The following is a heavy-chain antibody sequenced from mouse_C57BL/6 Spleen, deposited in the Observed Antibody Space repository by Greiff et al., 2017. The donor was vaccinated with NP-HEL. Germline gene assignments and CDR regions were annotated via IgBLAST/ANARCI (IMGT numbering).Heavy chain of an antibody. D-gene: IGHD2-1*01. CDR1: GYTFTSYW. CDR2: IDPSDSET. Sequence: QVQLQQPGAELVRPGSSVKLSCKASGYTFTSYWMHWVKQRPIQGLEWIGNIDPSDSETHYNQKFKDKATLTVDKSSSTAYMQLSSLTSEDSAVYYCARWDMGNYVFDYWGQGTTLTVSS. CDR3: ARWDMGNYVFDY. V-gene: IGHV1-52*01. J-gene: IGHJ2*01.